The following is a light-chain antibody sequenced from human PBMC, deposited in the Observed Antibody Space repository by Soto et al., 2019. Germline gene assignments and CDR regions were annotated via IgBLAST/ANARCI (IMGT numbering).Light chain of an antibody. CDR3: SSYAGSNIWL. V-gene: IGLV2-8*01. CDR1: ASDVGGYSY. J-gene: IGLJ2*01. CDR2: GGN. Sequence: QSVLTQPPSASGSPGQSVTISCTGTASDVGGYSYVSWYQQHPGKAPKLIIYGGNKRPSGVPDRFSGSKSGNTASLTVSGLQADDEADYYCSSYAGSNIWLFGGGTQLTVL.